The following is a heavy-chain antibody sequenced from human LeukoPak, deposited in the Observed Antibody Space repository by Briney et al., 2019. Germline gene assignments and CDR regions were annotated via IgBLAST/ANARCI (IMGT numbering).Heavy chain of an antibody. V-gene: IGHV3-23*01. CDR1: GFTFTTYA. D-gene: IGHD3-22*01. CDR3: AKVGDYYDSSGYYNY. J-gene: IGHJ4*02. Sequence: GGSLRLSCVASGFTFTTYAMIWVRQPPGKGLEWVSAISGSGGSTYYADSVKGRFTISRDNSKNTLYLQMNSLRAEDTAVYYCAKVGDYYDSSGYYNYWGQGTLVTVSS. CDR2: ISGSGGST.